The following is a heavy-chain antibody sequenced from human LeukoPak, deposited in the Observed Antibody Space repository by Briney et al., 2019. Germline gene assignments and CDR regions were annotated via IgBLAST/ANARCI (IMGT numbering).Heavy chain of an antibody. CDR1: GGSISGYY. J-gene: IGHJ4*02. V-gene: IGHV4-59*01. CDR2: IGFSGST. Sequence: SETLSLTCTVSGGSISGYYWTWTRQSPGKVLEWIGYIGFSGSTNYNPSLKSRVTTSVDTSKNQFSLNLNSVTAADSAVYYCARGLRWNDYWGQGTLVTVSS. CDR3: ARGLRWNDY. D-gene: IGHD4-23*01.